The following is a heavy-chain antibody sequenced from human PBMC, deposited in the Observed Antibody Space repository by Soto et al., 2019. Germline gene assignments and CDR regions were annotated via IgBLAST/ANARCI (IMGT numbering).Heavy chain of an antibody. J-gene: IGHJ6*03. CDR2: IYYSGST. V-gene: IGHV4-59*01. CDR1: GGSISSYY. Sequence: ETLSLTCTVSGGSISSYYWSWIRQPPGKGLEWIGYIYYSGSTNYNPSLKSRVTISVDTSKNQFSLKLSSVTAADTAVYYCARIYGSGSYYNPYYYYYYMDVWGKGTTVTVSS. D-gene: IGHD3-10*01. CDR3: ARIYGSGSYYNPYYYYYYMDV.